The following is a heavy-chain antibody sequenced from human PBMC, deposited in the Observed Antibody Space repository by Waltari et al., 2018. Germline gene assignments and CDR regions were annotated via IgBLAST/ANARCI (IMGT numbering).Heavy chain of an antibody. V-gene: IGHV3-9*03. J-gene: IGHJ3*02. CDR3: AKEEGAFDI. Sequence: EVQLVESGGGLVPPGRSLRLSCAASGFTFDDYAMHWVRQAPGKGLEWVSGISWNSGSIGYADSVKGRFTISRDNAKNSLYLQMNSLRAEDMALYYCAKEEGAFDIWGQGTMVTVSS. CDR1: GFTFDDYA. CDR2: ISWNSGSI.